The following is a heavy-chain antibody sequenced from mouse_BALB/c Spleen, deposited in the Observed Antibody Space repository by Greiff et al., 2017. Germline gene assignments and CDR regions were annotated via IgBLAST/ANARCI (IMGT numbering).Heavy chain of an antibody. Sequence: DVQLQESGPGLVKPSQSLSLTCSVTGYSITSGYYWNWIRQFPGNKLEWMGYISYDGSNNYNPSLKNRISITRDTSKNQFFLKLNSVTTEDTATYYCARGGVYFDYWGQGTTLTVSS. CDR1: GYSITSGYY. V-gene: IGHV3-6*02. J-gene: IGHJ2*01. CDR3: ARGGVYFDY. CDR2: ISYDGSN.